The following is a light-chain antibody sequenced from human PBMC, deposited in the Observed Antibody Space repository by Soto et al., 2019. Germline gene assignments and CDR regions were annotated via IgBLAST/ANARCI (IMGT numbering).Light chain of an antibody. V-gene: IGKV3-20*01. J-gene: IGKJ1*01. CDR3: QQYNNWPPWT. Sequence: LTKSPGTLCLSPPDGATLSVRASQSFRSSYLAWYQQRPGQAPRLLIYAASSRATGIPDRFSGSGSGTDFTLTITTLQSEDFAVYYCQQYNNWPPWTFGQGTKVDI. CDR2: AAS. CDR1: QSFRSSY.